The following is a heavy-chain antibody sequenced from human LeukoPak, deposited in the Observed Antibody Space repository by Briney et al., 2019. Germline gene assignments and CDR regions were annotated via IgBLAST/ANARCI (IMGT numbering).Heavy chain of an antibody. Sequence: TGGSLRLSCAASGFTFSSYEMNWVRQAPGKGLEWVSYISSSGSTIYYADSVKGRFTISRDNAKNSLYLQMNSLRAEDTAVYYCAREKGLKGGYGYYFDYWGQGTLVTVSS. D-gene: IGHD3-22*01. V-gene: IGHV3-48*03. CDR1: GFTFSSYE. CDR2: ISSSGSTI. CDR3: AREKGLKGGYGYYFDY. J-gene: IGHJ4*02.